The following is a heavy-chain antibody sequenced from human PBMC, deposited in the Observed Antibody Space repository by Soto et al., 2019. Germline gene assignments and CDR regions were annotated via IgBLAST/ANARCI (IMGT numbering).Heavy chain of an antibody. V-gene: IGHV1-18*01. CDR2: ISAHNGNT. CDR1: GYTFTSYG. D-gene: IGHD1-1*01. J-gene: IGHJ4*02. Sequence: QVHLVQSGAEVKKPGASVKVSFKGSGYTFTSYGITWVRQAPGQGLEWMGWISAHNGNTDYAQKLQGRVTVTRDTSTSTAYMELRSLRSDYTAVYYCARGRYGDYWGQGALVTGSS. CDR3: ARGRYGDY.